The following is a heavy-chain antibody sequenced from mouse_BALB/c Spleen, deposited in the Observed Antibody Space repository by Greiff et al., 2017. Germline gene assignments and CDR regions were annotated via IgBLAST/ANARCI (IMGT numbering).Heavy chain of an antibody. CDR1: GYTFTDYE. J-gene: IGHJ2*01. V-gene: IGHV1-15*01. CDR3: TRWDPMITTSY. D-gene: IGHD2-4*01. Sequence: VQLQQSGAELVRPGASVTLSCKASGYTFTDYEMHWVKQTPVHGLEWIGAIDPETGGTAYNKKFKGKATLTADKSSSTAYMELRSLTSEDSAVYYCTRWDPMITTSYWGQGTTLTVSS. CDR2: IDPETGGT.